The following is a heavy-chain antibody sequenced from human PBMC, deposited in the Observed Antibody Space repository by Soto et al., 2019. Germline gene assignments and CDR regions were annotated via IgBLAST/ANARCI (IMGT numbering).Heavy chain of an antibody. J-gene: IGHJ4*02. CDR1: GYNFTTYW. Sequence: GESLKISCKGSGYNFTTYWIGWVRQMPGKGLEWMGIIYPGDSDTRYSPSFQGQVTISADKSISTAYLKWSSLQASDTAMYYCARQRCSSTSCYADYWGQGILVTVS. CDR2: IYPGDSDT. V-gene: IGHV5-51*01. D-gene: IGHD2-2*01. CDR3: ARQRCSSTSCYADY.